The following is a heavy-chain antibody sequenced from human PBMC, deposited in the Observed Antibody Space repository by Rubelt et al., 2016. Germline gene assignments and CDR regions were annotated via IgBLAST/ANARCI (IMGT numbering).Heavy chain of an antibody. Sequence: QVQLVESGGGVVQPGWSLRLSCAASGFTFSSYGMHWVRQAPGKGLAWVAFIRYDGSNKYYADSVKGRFTISRDNSKTTLYLQMNSLRAEDTAVYYCAKPARLDYGINAEYFQHWGQGTLVTVSS. CDR3: AKPARLDYGINAEYFQH. V-gene: IGHV3-30*02. CDR1: GFTFSSYG. D-gene: IGHD4-17*01. J-gene: IGHJ1*01. CDR2: IRYDGSNK.